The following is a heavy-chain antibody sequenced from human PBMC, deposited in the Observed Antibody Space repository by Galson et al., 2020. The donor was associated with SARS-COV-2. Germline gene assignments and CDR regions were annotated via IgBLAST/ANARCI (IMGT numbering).Heavy chain of an antibody. CDR2: ISSSGSTI. Sequence: GGSMRLSCAASGFTFSSYEMNWVRQAPGKGLEWVSYISSSGSTIYYADSVKGRFTISRDNAKNSLYLQMNSLRAEDTAVYYCARLLGWLSFDYGGHGTLVTVSS. D-gene: IGHD5-12*01. CDR1: GFTFSSYE. J-gene: IGHJ4*01. V-gene: IGHV3-48*03. CDR3: ARLLGWLSFDY.